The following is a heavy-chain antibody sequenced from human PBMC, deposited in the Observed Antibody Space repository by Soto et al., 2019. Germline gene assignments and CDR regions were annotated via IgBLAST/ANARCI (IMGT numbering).Heavy chain of an antibody. CDR1: GLSVSSNY. CDR2: IYSSGTT. V-gene: IGHV3-66*01. J-gene: IGHJ4*02. CDR3: TKDPGHCSSTTCYHYY. Sequence: VQLVESGGGLVQPGGSVRLSCVVSGLSVSSNYMSWVRQAPGKGLEWVAIIYSSGTTHYTDSVKGRFTSSRDNSKNTLYRQMNSLRVEDTAVYYCTKDPGHCSSTTCYHYYWGQGTLVTVSS. D-gene: IGHD2-2*01.